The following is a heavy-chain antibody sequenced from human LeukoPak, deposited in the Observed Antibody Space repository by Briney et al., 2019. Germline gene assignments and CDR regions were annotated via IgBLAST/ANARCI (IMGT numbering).Heavy chain of an antibody. Sequence: SETLSLTCTVSGDSISNYHWSWIRQPPGKGLEWIGYIYYSGSTNYNPSLKSRVTISVDTSKNQFSLKLSSVTAADTAVYYCARYSYEGGMDVWGQGTTVTVSS. J-gene: IGHJ6*02. D-gene: IGHD2-15*01. CDR1: GDSISNYH. CDR2: IYYSGST. CDR3: ARYSYEGGMDV. V-gene: IGHV4-59*08.